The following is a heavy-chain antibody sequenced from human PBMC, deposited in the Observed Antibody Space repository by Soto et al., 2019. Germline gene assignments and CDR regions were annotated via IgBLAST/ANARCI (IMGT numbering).Heavy chain of an antibody. D-gene: IGHD3-10*01. V-gene: IGHV4-34*01. J-gene: IGHJ4*02. Sequence: SETLSLTCAVYGGFFSGYYWSWIRQPPGKGLEWIGEINHSGSTNYNPSLKSRVTISVDTSKNQFSLKLSSVTAADTAVYYCARGLGSGSYPFDYWGQGTLVTVSS. CDR2: INHSGST. CDR1: GGFFSGYY. CDR3: ARGLGSGSYPFDY.